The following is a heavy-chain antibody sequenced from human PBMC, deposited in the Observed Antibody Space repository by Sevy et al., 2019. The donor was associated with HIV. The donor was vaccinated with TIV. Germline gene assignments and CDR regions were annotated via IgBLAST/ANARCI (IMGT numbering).Heavy chain of an antibody. CDR1: GFNFSTYG. V-gene: IGHV3-30*03. D-gene: IGHD5-18*01. CDR2: MSYDGRNK. Sequence: GGSLRLSCAASGFNFSTYGMHWVRQAPGKGLEWVAVMSYDGRNKYYAESVKGRFTISRDNAKNSLYLQMNSLRAEDTAVYYCARDSRRSDTAMGSGGYWGQGTLVTVSS. J-gene: IGHJ4*02. CDR3: ARDSRRSDTAMGSGGY.